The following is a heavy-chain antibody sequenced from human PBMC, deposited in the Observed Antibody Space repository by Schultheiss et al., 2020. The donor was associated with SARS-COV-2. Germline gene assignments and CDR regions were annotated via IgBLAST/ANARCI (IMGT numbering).Heavy chain of an antibody. CDR2: IYYSGST. V-gene: IGHV4-59*01. CDR3: ARGGIEMATLDAFDI. J-gene: IGHJ3*02. CDR1: GGSISSYY. Sequence: SETLSLTCTVSGGSISSYYWSWIRQPPGKGLEWIGYIYYSGSTNYNPSLKSRVTISVDTSKNQFSLKLSSVTAADTAVYYCARGGIEMATLDAFDIWGQGTMVTVSS. D-gene: IGHD5-24*01.